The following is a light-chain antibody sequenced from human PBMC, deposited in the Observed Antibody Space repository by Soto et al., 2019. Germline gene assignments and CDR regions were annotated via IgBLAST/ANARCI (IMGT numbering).Light chain of an antibody. V-gene: IGKV1-39*01. CDR1: QTILTY. Sequence: DIQMTQSPSSLSASVGDTVTITCRASQTILTYLNWYQQKPGKDPKLLIYAASSLQSGVPSRFSGAGSATEFTLTISSLQPEDFATYYFQHSFGTTWTFGRGTKVDSK. CDR3: QHSFGTTWT. CDR2: AAS. J-gene: IGKJ1*01.